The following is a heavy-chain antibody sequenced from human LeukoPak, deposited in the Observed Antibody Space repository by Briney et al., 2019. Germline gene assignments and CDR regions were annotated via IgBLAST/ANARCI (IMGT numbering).Heavy chain of an antibody. CDR3: ARFLVGIAAA. D-gene: IGHD6-13*01. CDR2: VDYTGIT. J-gene: IGHJ5*02. Sequence: SETLSLTCTVSGGSISSSGYYWGWIRQPPGKGLEWIGSVDYTGITSHSPSLKSRVTISVDTSKNQFSLKLSSVTAADTAVYYCARFLVGIAAAWGQGTLVTVSS. CDR1: GGSISSSGYY. V-gene: IGHV4-39*07.